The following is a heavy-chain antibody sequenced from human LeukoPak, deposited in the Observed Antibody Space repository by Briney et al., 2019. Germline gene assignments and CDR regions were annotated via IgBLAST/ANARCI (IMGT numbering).Heavy chain of an antibody. CDR3: ARGGGRYSVDY. CDR2: ISPNSGGT. Sequence: ASVKVSRKASGYTFTGYYMHWVRQAPGQGLEWIGWISPNSGGTKSVQKFQGRVTMTRDTSITTVYMELSGLSFDDTAVYYCARGGGRYSVDYWGQGTLVIVSS. V-gene: IGHV1-2*02. CDR1: GYTFTGYY. J-gene: IGHJ4*02. D-gene: IGHD1-26*01.